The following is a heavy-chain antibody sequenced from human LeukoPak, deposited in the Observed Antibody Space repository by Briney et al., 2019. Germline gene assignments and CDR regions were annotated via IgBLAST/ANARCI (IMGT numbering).Heavy chain of an antibody. V-gene: IGHV4-4*02. D-gene: IGHD6-13*01. CDR2: IYYSGNT. CDR1: GGSISASNW. J-gene: IGHJ6*02. CDR3: ARGAAAGSWVYGMDV. Sequence: SGTLSLTCGLSGGSISASNWWSWVRQPPGKGLEGIGGIYYSGNTNYSPSLKSRVTMSVDKSKTQFSLNLSSVTAADTAVYYCARGAAAGSWVYGMDVWGRGTTVTVSS.